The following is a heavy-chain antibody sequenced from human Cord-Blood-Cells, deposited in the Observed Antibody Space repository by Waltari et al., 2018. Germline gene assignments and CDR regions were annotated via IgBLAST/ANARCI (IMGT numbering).Heavy chain of an antibody. Sequence: QWQLQQHGAGLLKPSESLSPTSAVYGGSCIVYYWSWILQPPGTGLEWIGENNHRGSTHLHPYLKSRVTIAVAKSKNEFCLRLSSMPDADRAVYDCAGGRGNDSSGHYYVDYWGQGTLVTVSS. CDR3: AGGRGNDSSGHYYVDY. V-gene: IGHV4-34*01. CDR2: NNHRGST. J-gene: IGHJ4*02. CDR1: GGSCIVYY. D-gene: IGHD3-22*01.